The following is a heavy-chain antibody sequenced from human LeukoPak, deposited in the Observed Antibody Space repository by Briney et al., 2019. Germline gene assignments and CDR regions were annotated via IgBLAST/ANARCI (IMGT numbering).Heavy chain of an antibody. CDR2: IIPILGIA. D-gene: IGHD6-6*01. Sequence: SVKVSCKASGGTSSSYTISWVRQAPGQGLEWMGRIIPILGIANYAQKFQGRVTITADKSTSTAYMELSSLRSEDTAVYYCVRTQPHSHRIAARLWGQGTLVTVSS. CDR1: GGTSSSYT. V-gene: IGHV1-69*02. CDR3: VRTQPHSHRIAARL. J-gene: IGHJ4*02.